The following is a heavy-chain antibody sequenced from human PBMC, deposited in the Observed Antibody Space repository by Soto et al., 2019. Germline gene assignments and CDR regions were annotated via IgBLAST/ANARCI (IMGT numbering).Heavy chain of an antibody. CDR3: ARDTSIAARLQDY. V-gene: IGHV3-33*07. Sequence: QVQLVESGGRVVQPGRSLRLSCAASGFTFSSYGMYWVRQAPGKGLEWVAVIWYDGSNKYYADSVKGRFTISRDNSKNTLYLQMNSLRAEDTAVYYCARDTSIAARLQDYWGQGTLVTVSS. J-gene: IGHJ4*02. CDR2: IWYDGSNK. D-gene: IGHD6-6*01. CDR1: GFTFSSYG.